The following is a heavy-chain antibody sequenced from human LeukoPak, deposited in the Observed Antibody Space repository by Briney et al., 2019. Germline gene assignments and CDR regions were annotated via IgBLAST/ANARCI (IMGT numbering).Heavy chain of an antibody. CDR1: GYTFTGYY. Sequence: ASVKVSCKASGYTFTGYYMHWVRQAPGQGLEWMGWISTYNGNTNYTQKFQGRVTMTTDTSTSTAYMELRSLRSDDTAVYYCARNYYDSSGYFGFDYWGQGTLVTVFS. CDR2: ISTYNGNT. V-gene: IGHV1-18*04. D-gene: IGHD3-22*01. J-gene: IGHJ4*02. CDR3: ARNYYDSSGYFGFDY.